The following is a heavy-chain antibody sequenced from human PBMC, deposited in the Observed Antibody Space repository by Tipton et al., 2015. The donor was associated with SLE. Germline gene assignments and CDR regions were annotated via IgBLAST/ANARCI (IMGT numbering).Heavy chain of an antibody. CDR1: GFSFTSYA. J-gene: IGHJ4*02. V-gene: IGHV3-23*03. CDR2: IYSAGST. D-gene: IGHD2/OR15-2a*01. CDR3: AKETENSFADY. Sequence: SLRLSCAASGFSFTSYAMNWVRQAPGKGLEWVSLIYSAGSTSYADSVKGRFTISRDNSRNTLYLQMNNLRGEDTAVYYCAKETENSFADYWGQGTLVTVSS.